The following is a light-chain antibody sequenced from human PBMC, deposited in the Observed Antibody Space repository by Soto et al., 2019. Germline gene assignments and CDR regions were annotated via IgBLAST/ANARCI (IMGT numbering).Light chain of an antibody. V-gene: IGKV1-5*03. Sequence: IQMTQSPSTLSASVGDRVTITCRASQSISNWLAWYQQKPGRAPKLLIYKSSNLQSGVPSRFSGSGSGTEFTLTISSLQPDEFATYYCQQHGTFGQGTKVEIK. CDR2: KSS. CDR1: QSISNW. J-gene: IGKJ1*01. CDR3: QQHGT.